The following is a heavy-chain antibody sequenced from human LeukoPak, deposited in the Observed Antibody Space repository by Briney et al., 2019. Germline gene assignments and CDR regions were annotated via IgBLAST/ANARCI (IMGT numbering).Heavy chain of an antibody. Sequence: PGRSLRLSCAASGFIFSGHVMHWVRQAPGKGLEWVSLISYDGSNKDYADSVKGRFTISRDNSENTLYLQMNSLRVEDTAIYYCAKSTAPCSRGSCYSALESWGQGTLVTVSS. D-gene: IGHD2-15*01. CDR3: AKSTAPCSRGSCYSALES. V-gene: IGHV3-30-3*02. CDR2: ISYDGSNK. CDR1: GFIFSGHV. J-gene: IGHJ4*02.